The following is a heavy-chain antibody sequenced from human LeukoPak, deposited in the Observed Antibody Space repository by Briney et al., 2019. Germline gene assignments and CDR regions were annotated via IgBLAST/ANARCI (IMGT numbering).Heavy chain of an antibody. Sequence: PGGSLRLSCSASGFPFIRYAMHWVRQPPGKGLEYVSAISSNGGSTYYADSVKGRFTISRDNSKNTLYLQMSSLRAEDTAVYYCVNTREYSGYLYDRWGQGTLVTVSS. J-gene: IGHJ4*02. CDR1: GFPFIRYA. V-gene: IGHV3-64D*06. CDR2: ISSNGGST. CDR3: VNTREYSGYLYDR. D-gene: IGHD5-12*01.